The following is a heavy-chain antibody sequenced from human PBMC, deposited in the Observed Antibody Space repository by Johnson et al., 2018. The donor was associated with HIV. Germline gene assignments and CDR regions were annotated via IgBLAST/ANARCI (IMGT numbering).Heavy chain of an antibody. D-gene: IGHD6-13*01. CDR3: AKVGSGYSSSS. J-gene: IGHJ3*01. Sequence: VQLVESGGGVVQPGRSLRLSCAASGFTFSSYGMHWVRQAPGKGLAWVAVIWYDGSNQYYEDSVKGRFTISRDNSKNTLYLQMNRLRAEDTAVYYCAKVGSGYSSSSWGQGTMVTVSS. CDR2: IWYDGSNQ. V-gene: IGHV3-33*06. CDR1: GFTFSSYG.